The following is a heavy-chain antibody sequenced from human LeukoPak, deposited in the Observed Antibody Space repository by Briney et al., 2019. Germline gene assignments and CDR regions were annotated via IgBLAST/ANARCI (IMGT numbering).Heavy chain of an antibody. V-gene: IGHV4-38-2*02. CDR2: IYYSGST. J-gene: IGHJ4*02. D-gene: IGHD2-8*01. CDR1: GYSISSGYY. Sequence: PSETLSLTCTVSGYSISSGYYWGWIRQPPGKGLEWIGSIYYSGSTYYNPSLTSRVTISVDTSKNQFSLKLRSVTAADTAVYYCARDPGYCTNGLCDYWGQGTLVTVSS. CDR3: ARDPGYCTNGLCDY.